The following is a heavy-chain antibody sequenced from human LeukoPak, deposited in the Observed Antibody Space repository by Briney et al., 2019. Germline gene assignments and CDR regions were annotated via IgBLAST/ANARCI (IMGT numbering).Heavy chain of an antibody. J-gene: IGHJ5*02. CDR2: INLSGGST. V-gene: IGHV1-46*03. CDR3: ARVVREPSRYYYEPYGWFDP. Sequence: VASVKVSCKASGYTFTSYYMHWVRQAPGQGLECMVIINLSGGSTSYAQKLQGRVTMTRDTSTSTVYMELSSLRSEDTAVYYCARVVREPSRYYYEPYGWFDPWGQGTLVTVSS. D-gene: IGHD3-22*01. CDR1: GYTFTSYY.